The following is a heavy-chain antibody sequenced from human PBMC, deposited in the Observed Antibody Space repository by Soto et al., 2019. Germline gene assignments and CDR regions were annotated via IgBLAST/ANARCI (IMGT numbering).Heavy chain of an antibody. CDR2: ISGGGGST. D-gene: IGHD3-22*01. Sequence: PGGSLRLSCVASGLNFNIFAMNWVRQAPGKGLEWVSGISGGGGSTYYADSVKGRFTISRDNSKNTLYLQMNSLRAEDPAVYYCEKDPTSYDSRAQFDSWGKGTLVTVSS. V-gene: IGHV3-23*01. J-gene: IGHJ4*02. CDR3: EKDPTSYDSRAQFDS. CDR1: GLNFNIFA.